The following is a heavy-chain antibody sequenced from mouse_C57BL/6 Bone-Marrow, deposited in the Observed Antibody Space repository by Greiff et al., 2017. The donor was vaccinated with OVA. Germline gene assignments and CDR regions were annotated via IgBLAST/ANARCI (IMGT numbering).Heavy chain of an antibody. D-gene: IGHD1-1*01. V-gene: IGHV1-82*01. Sequence: VQLQQPGAELVKPGASVKLSCKASGYTFTSYWMQWVKQRPGKGLEWIGRIYPGDGDTNYNGKFKGKATLTADKSSSTAYMQLSSLTSEDSAVYFCARGYYYGSRTRYFDVWGTGTTVTVSS. J-gene: IGHJ1*03. CDR3: ARGYYYGSRTRYFDV. CDR2: IYPGDGDT. CDR1: GYTFTSYW.